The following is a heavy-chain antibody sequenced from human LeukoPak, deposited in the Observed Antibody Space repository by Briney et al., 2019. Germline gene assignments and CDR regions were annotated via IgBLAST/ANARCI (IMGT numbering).Heavy chain of an antibody. CDR2: IYYSGST. D-gene: IGHD6-13*01. J-gene: IGHJ4*02. CDR1: GGSISSSSYY. Sequence: SETLSLTCTVSGGSISSSSYYWGWIRQPPGKGLEWIGSIYYSGSTNYNPSLKSRVTISVDTSKNQFSLKLSSVIAADTAVYYCARAGSSSGGYYFDCWGQGTLVTVPS. V-gene: IGHV4-39*07. CDR3: ARAGSSSGGYYFDC.